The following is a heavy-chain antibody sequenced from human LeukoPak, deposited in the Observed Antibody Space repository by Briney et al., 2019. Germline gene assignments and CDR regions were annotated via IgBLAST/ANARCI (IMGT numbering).Heavy chain of an antibody. CDR2: INHSGST. CDR3: ARRLRYFNRLWVSWFDP. J-gene: IGHJ5*02. CDR1: GGSFSGYY. V-gene: IGHV4-34*01. D-gene: IGHD3-9*01. Sequence: SETLSLTCAVYGGSFSGYYWSWIRQPPGKGLEWIGEINHSGSTNYNPSLKSRVTISVDTSKNQFSLKLSSVTAADTAVYYCARRLRYFNRLWVSWFDPWGQGTLVTVSS.